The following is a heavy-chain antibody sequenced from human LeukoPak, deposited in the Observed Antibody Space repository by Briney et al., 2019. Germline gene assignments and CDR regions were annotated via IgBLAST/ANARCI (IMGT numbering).Heavy chain of an antibody. CDR2: IYYSGNT. Sequence: PSETLSLTCTVSGGSISSSSYYWDWIRQPPGKGLEWIGSIYYSGNTYYNPSLESRVTISVDTSKNQFSLKLSSVTAADTAVSYCASRVTYYYDSSGYYLHWGQGALVTVSS. D-gene: IGHD3-22*01. CDR3: ASRVTYYYDSSGYYLH. J-gene: IGHJ4*02. CDR1: GGSISSSSYY. V-gene: IGHV4-39*07.